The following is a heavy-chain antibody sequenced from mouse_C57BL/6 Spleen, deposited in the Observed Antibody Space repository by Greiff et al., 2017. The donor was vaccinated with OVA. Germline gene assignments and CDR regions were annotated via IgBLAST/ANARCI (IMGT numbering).Heavy chain of an antibody. CDR1: GYSITSGYY. Sequence: EVQRVESGPGLVKPSQSLSLTCSVTGYSITSGYYWNWIRQFPGNKLEWMGYISYDGSNNYNPSLKNRISITRDTSKNQFFLKLNSVTTEDTATYYCARNYGYDGDAMDYWGQGTSVTVSS. CDR3: ARNYGYDGDAMDY. CDR2: ISYDGSN. D-gene: IGHD2-2*01. J-gene: IGHJ4*01. V-gene: IGHV3-6*01.